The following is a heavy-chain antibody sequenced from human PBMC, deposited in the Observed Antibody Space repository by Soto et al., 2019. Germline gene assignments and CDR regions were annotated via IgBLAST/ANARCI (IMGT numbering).Heavy chain of an antibody. V-gene: IGHV3-48*01. CDR3: ARSYSYGFGY. CDR1: GFVVSSYS. D-gene: IGHD5-18*01. CDR2: IGTGTRTR. J-gene: IGHJ4*02. Sequence: EVQLVESGGGLVQPGGSLRLSCAASGFVVSSYSMSWVRQAPGKGLEWVSYIGTGTRTRYYADSVKGRFTISRDNGKNSLFLQMNSLRAEDTALYYCARSYSYGFGYWGQGTLVTVSS.